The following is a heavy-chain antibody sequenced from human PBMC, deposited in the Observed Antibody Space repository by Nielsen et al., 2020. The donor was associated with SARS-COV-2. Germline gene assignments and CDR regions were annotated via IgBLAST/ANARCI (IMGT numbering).Heavy chain of an antibody. CDR3: ARIPTTDYGDYYYYGMDV. J-gene: IGHJ6*02. D-gene: IGHD4-17*01. CDR2: IYHSGST. Sequence: SETLSLTCAVSGGSISSSNWWSWVRQPPGKGLEWIGEIYHSGSTNYNPSLKSRVTISVDKSKNQFSLKLSSVTAADTAVYYCARIPTTDYGDYYYYGMDVWGQGTTVTVSS. CDR1: GGSISSSNW. V-gene: IGHV4-4*02.